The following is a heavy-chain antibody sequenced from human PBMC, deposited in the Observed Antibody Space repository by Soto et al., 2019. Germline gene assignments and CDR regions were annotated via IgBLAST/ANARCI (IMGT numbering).Heavy chain of an antibody. J-gene: IGHJ4*02. V-gene: IGHV4-61*01. Sequence: PSETLSLTCTVSRGSVSSGSYSWNWIRQTPGKGLEWIGYFYSSGYTKYNPSLKSRVTISVDTSKNQFSLKLSSVTAADTAVYYCARAYNYYDSSGFDLFDYWGQGTLVTVSS. CDR2: FYSSGYT. CDR1: RGSVSSGSYS. CDR3: ARAYNYYDSSGFDLFDY. D-gene: IGHD3-22*01.